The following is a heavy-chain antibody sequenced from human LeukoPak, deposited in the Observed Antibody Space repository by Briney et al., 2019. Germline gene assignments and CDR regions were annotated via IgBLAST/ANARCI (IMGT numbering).Heavy chain of an antibody. V-gene: IGHV3-21*01. J-gene: IGHJ4*02. CDR2: ISSSSSYI. Sequence: PGGSLRLSCVASGFTFSSYSMNWVRQAPGKGLEWVSSISSSSSYIYYADSVKGRFTISRDNAKNSLYLQMNSLRAEDTAVYYCASSGWAAAGRFDYWGQGTLVTVSS. CDR3: ASSGWAAAGRFDY. CDR1: GFTFSSYS. D-gene: IGHD6-13*01.